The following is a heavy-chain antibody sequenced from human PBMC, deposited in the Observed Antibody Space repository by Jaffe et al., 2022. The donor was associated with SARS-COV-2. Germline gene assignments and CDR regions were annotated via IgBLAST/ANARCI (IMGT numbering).Heavy chain of an antibody. V-gene: IGHV3-21*01. CDR1: GFTFSSYS. CDR2: ISSSSSYI. CDR3: ASFSYYDFWSGYYNRDPFDY. D-gene: IGHD3-3*01. Sequence: EVQLVESGGGLVKPGGSLRLSCAASGFTFSSYSMNWVRQAPGKGLEWVSSISSSSSYIYYADSVKGRFTISRDNAKNSLYLQMNSLRAEDTAVYYCASFSYYDFWSGYYNRDPFDYWGQGTLVTVSS. J-gene: IGHJ4*02.